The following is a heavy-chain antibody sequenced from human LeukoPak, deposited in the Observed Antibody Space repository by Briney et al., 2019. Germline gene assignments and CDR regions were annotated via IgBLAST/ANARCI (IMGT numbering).Heavy chain of an antibody. CDR2: ISGSGGST. J-gene: IGHJ4*02. CDR3: AKDHGYSSGWYDY. D-gene: IGHD6-19*01. V-gene: IGHV3-23*01. Sequence: PGGSLRLSCAASGFTFSSYAMSWVRQPPGKGLEWVSAISGSGGSTYYADSVKGRFTISRDNSKNTLYLQMNSLRAEDTAVYYCAKDHGYSSGWYDYWGQGTLVTVSS. CDR1: GFTFSSYA.